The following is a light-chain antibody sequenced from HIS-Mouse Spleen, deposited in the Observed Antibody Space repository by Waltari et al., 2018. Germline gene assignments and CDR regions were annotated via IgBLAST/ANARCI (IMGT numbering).Light chain of an antibody. CDR3: SSYTSSSTL. Sequence: QSALTQPPPGSGPPGQSIPLPCPGPSSSVGGFNYVSWYQQHPGKAPKLMIYEVSNRPSGVSNRFSGSKSGNTASLTISGLQAEDEADYYCSSYTSSSTLFGGGTKLTVL. V-gene: IGLV2-14*01. CDR1: SSSVGGFNY. J-gene: IGLJ3*02. CDR2: EVS.